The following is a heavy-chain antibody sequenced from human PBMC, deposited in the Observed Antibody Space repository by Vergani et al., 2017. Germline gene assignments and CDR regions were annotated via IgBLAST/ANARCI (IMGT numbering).Heavy chain of an antibody. CDR1: GYTFTDHY. D-gene: IGHD4-17*01. CDR3: ATPQTVTTGGMEV. J-gene: IGHJ6*02. Sequence: EIQLVQSGTEVKKTGESLRISCKVSGYTFTDHYMHWVKQAPGKGLEWMGLVDPEDGETIYAEKFKGRVTIAADTSTDTAHLELSSLRSEDTAVYYCATPQTVTTGGMEVWGQGTTVIVSS. V-gene: IGHV1-69-2*01. CDR2: VDPEDGET.